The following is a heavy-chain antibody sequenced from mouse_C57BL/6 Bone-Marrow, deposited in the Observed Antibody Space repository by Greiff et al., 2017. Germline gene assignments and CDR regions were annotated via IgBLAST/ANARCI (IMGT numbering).Heavy chain of an antibody. CDR2: ISYDGSN. CDR1: GYSITSGYY. Sequence: ESGPGLVKPSQSLSLTCSVTGYSITSGYYWNWIRQFPGNKLEWMGYISYDGSNNYNPTLKNRISITRDTSKNQFFLTLNSVTTEDTATYYCAREGYGSFFDYWGQGTTLTVSS. J-gene: IGHJ2*01. D-gene: IGHD1-1*01. V-gene: IGHV3-6*01. CDR3: AREGYGSFFDY.